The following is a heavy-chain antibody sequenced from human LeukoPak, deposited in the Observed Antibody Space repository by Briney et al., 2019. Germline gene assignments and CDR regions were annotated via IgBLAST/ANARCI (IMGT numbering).Heavy chain of an antibody. D-gene: IGHD6-13*01. CDR3: ATVTSSSWGNWFDP. CDR2: INPNSGGT. J-gene: IGHJ5*02. CDR1: GYTFTGYY. V-gene: IGHV1-2*02. Sequence: ASVKVSCKASGYTFTGYYMHWVRQAPGQGLEWMGWINPNSGGTNYAQKFQGRVTMTRDTSISTAYMELSGLRSDDTAVYYCATVTSSSWGNWFDPWGQGTLVTVSS.